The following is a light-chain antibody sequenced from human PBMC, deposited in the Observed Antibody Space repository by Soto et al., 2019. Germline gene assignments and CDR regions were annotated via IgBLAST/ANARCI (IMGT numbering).Light chain of an antibody. J-gene: IGLJ1*01. V-gene: IGLV2-14*01. CDR3: SSYTSSSTLG. CDR2: DVS. Sequence: QSALTQPASVSGSPGQSITISRTGTSSDVGGYNSVSWYQQHPGKALKLMIYDVSNRPSGVSNRFSGSKSCNTASLTISWLRAEDEADYYCSSYTSSSTLGFGTGTKVTVL. CDR1: SSDVGGYNS.